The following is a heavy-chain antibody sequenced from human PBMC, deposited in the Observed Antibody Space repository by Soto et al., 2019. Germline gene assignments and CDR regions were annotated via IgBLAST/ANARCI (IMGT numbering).Heavy chain of an antibody. CDR2: ISGSGDST. D-gene: IGHD1-26*01. J-gene: IGHJ4*02. V-gene: IGHV3-23*01. Sequence: EVQLLESGGGLVRPVGSLRLSCAASGFTFSSYAMRWVRQAPVKGLEWVSAISGSGDSTYYADSVKGRFTISRDNSKNTLYLQMNSLRAEDTAVYYCARRGSGSYYDYWSQGTLVTVSS. CDR3: ARRGSGSYYDY. CDR1: GFTFSSYA.